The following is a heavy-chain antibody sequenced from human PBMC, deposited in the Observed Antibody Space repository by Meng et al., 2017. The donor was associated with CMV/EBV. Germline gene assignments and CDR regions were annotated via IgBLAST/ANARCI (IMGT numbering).Heavy chain of an antibody. V-gene: IGHV4-34*01. Sequence: QDKLQQVGPWFLHPSEALSRCRGVCVRDFSVYYGLLIRRPPGSGLDRSGPINHGGSDNYNPSREGRVAIAVHPSRNRFSLKQSSLTAADTAVSYSARGGGEITAIVRFDYWGQGTLVTVSS. J-gene: IGHJ4*02. D-gene: IGHD5-18*01. CDR2: INHGGSD. CDR1: VRDFSVYY. CDR3: ARGGGEITAIVRFDY.